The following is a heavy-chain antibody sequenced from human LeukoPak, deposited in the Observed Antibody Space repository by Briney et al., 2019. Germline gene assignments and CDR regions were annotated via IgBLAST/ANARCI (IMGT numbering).Heavy chain of an antibody. J-gene: IGHJ4*02. D-gene: IGHD1-26*01. CDR1: GFTFSSYA. CDR2: ISGGADST. CDR3: AKTMGAIDHDY. Sequence: GGSLRLSCAASGFTFSSYAMNWVRQAPGKGLEWVSGISGGADSTYYADSVKGRFTNSRDNSKNTLYLQMSSLRADDTAVYYCAKTMGAIDHDYWGQGTLVIVSS. V-gene: IGHV3-23*01.